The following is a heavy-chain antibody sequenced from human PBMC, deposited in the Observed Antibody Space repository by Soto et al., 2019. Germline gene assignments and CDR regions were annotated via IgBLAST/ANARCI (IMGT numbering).Heavy chain of an antibody. CDR1: GFTFSSYG. Sequence: GPSLRLSCAASGFTFSSYGMHSVRQAPGKGLEWVAVIWYDGSNKYYADSVKGRLTISRDNSKNTLYLQMNSLRAEDTAVYYCARGSSGGYYYYMDVWGKGTTVTVSS. J-gene: IGHJ6*03. CDR2: IWYDGSNK. D-gene: IGHD2-15*01. V-gene: IGHV3-33*01. CDR3: ARGSSGGYYYYMDV.